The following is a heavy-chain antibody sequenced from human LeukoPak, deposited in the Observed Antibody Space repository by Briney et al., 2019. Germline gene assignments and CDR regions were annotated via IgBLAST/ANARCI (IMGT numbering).Heavy chain of an antibody. CDR3: AKWSGDYPSYYLDY. J-gene: IGHJ4*02. Sequence: GGSLILSCAASGFTFRSYGLHWVRQAPGKGLEWVALIRSDGSSKNYADSVKGRFTISRDASKNTVYLQMNSLRAEDTAVYSCAKWSGDYPSYYLDYWGQGTLVTVSS. CDR1: GFTFRSYG. D-gene: IGHD4-17*01. V-gene: IGHV3-30*02. CDR2: IRSDGSSK.